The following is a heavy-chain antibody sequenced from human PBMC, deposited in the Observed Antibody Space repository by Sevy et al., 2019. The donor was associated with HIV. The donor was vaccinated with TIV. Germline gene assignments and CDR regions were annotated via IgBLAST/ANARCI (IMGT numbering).Heavy chain of an antibody. CDR3: ARDGPTGVDY. CDR2: IYYSGST. J-gene: IGHJ4*02. CDR1: GGSISSYY. Sequence: SETLSLTCTVSGGSISSYYWSWIRQPPGKGLEWIGYIYYSGSTNYNPSLKRRVTISVDTSKNQFSLKLSSVTAADTAVYYCARDGPTGVDYWGQGTLVTVSS. D-gene: IGHD1-1*01. V-gene: IGHV4-59*01.